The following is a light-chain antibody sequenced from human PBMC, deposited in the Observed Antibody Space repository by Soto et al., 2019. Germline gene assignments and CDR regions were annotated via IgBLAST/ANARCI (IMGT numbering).Light chain of an antibody. CDR3: QQRSNWPIFT. CDR2: DAT. J-gene: IGKJ3*01. CDR1: QSVSDF. Sequence: EIVLTQSPGTLSLFPGARATLSCRASQSVSDFLAWYQQKPGQAPRLLIYDATKRAPGIPARFSGSGSGTDFTLTISSLEPEDSAVYYCQQRSNWPIFTFGPGTKV. V-gene: IGKV3-11*01.